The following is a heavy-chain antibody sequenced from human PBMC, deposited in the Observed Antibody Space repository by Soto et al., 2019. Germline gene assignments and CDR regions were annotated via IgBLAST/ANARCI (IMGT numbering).Heavy chain of an antibody. J-gene: IGHJ6*02. Sequence: PGESLKISCKGSGYSFTRYWIGWVRQMPGKGMEWMGISYPGDSDTRYSPSFQGQVTISADKSSSTAYLQGSSLKASDTAMYYCARWYSSSINYYYYGMDVWGQGTTVTVSS. CDR2: SYPGDSDT. CDR3: ARWYSSSINYYYYGMDV. CDR1: GYSFTRYW. V-gene: IGHV5-51*01. D-gene: IGHD6-6*01.